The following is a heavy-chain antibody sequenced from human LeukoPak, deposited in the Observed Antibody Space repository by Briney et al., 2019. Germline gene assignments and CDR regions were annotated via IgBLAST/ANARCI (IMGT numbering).Heavy chain of an antibody. D-gene: IGHD2-15*01. CDR1: GGSISSSSYY. Sequence: PSETLSLTCTVSGGSISSSSYYWGWIRQPPGKGLEWIGSIYYSGSTYYNPSLKSRVTISVDTSKNQFSLKLSSVTAADTAVYYCARIKTGYCSGGSCYPKYYYYYYMDVWGKGTTVTVSS. CDR2: IYYSGST. J-gene: IGHJ6*03. CDR3: ARIKTGYCSGGSCYPKYYYYYYMDV. V-gene: IGHV4-39*07.